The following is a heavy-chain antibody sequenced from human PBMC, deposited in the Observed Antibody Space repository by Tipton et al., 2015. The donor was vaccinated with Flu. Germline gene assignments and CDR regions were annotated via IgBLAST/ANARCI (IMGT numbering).Heavy chain of an antibody. CDR3: ASRGDIVVVPAAIQPAS. D-gene: IGHD2-2*02. V-gene: IGHV4-59*12. CDR2: IYYSGST. Sequence: TLSLTCTVSGGSISSYYWSWIRQPPGKGLEWIGYIYYSGSTNYNPSLKSRVTISVDTSKNQFSLKLSSVTAADTAVYYCASRGDIVVVPAAIQPASWGQGTLVTVPS. J-gene: IGHJ5*02. CDR1: GGSISSYY.